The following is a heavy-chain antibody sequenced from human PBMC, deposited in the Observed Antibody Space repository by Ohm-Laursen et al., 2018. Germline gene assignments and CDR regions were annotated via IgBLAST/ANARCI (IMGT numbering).Heavy chain of an antibody. CDR2: IYYSGST. CDR1: GGSISNHY. J-gene: IGHJ6*02. CDR3: ARDNGIYGMDV. D-gene: IGHD2-8*01. V-gene: IGHV4-59*11. Sequence: SDTLSLTCTVSGGSISNHYWSWIRQPSGKGLEWIGYIYYSGSTNYNPSLKSRVTMSLDTSRNEFSLKVNFVTVADTAVYYCARDNGIYGMDVWGQGTTVTVSS.